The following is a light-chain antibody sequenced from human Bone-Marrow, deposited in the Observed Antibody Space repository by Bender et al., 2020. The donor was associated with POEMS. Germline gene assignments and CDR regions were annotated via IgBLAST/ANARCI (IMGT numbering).Light chain of an antibody. Sequence: QSVLTQPPSASGTPGQRVTISCSGSSSNVETNAVNWYQQFPGTAPKLLIYSSHRRPSEVPDRFSGSRSGTSASLAISGLRSEDEADYYCAVWDDSLNGWVFGGGTKLTVL. J-gene: IGLJ3*02. V-gene: IGLV1-44*01. CDR1: SSNVETNA. CDR2: SSH. CDR3: AVWDDSLNGWV.